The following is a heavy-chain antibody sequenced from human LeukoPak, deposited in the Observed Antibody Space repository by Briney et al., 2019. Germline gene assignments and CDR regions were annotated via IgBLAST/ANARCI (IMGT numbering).Heavy chain of an antibody. Sequence: SETLSLTCTVSGGSISSSSYYWGWIRQPPGKGLEWIGSIYYSGSTYYNPSLKSRVTISVDTSKNQFSLKLSSVTAADTAVYYCASTGYSSASWGQGTLVTVSS. J-gene: IGHJ4*02. V-gene: IGHV4-39*07. D-gene: IGHD6-19*01. CDR1: GGSISSSSYY. CDR3: ASTGYSSAS. CDR2: IYYSGST.